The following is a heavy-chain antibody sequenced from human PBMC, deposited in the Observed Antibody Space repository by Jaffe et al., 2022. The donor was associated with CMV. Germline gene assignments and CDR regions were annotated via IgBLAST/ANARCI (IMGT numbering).Heavy chain of an antibody. D-gene: IGHD3-22*01. CDR2: IYYSGST. V-gene: IGHV4-39*01. J-gene: IGHJ4*02. CDR3: ASARSRYYYDSSGYYPFDY. CDR1: GGSISSSSYY. Sequence: QLQLQESGPGLVKPSETLSLTCTVSGGSISSSSYYWGWIRQPPGKGLEWIGSIYYSGSTYYNPSLKSRVTISVDTSKNQFSLKLSSVTAADTAVYYCASARSRYYYDSSGYYPFDYWGQGTLVTVSS.